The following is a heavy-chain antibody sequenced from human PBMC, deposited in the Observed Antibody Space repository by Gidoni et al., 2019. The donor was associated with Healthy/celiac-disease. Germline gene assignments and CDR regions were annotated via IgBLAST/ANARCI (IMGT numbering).Heavy chain of an antibody. J-gene: IGHJ6*02. CDR1: GFTFDDYA. CDR3: AKDMALTTYYGMDV. V-gene: IGHV3-9*01. Sequence: EVQLVESGGGLVQPGRSLRLSCAASGFTFDDYAMHWVRQAPGKGLEWVSGISWNSGSIGYADSVKGRFTISRDNAKNSLYLQMNSLRAEDTALYYCAKDMALTTYYGMDVWGQGTTVTVSS. CDR2: ISWNSGSI. D-gene: IGHD1-1*01.